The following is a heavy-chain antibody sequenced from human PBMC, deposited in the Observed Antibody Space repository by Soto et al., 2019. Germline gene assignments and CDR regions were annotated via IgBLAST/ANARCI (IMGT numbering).Heavy chain of an antibody. CDR1: DFSFTSDH. Sequence: QVQLVQSGPEVKKPGASVKVSCKASDFSFTSDHISWVRQAPGQSPEWMGWVNFYNGNTNYAPPLRGRVTRTTDTSTRTAYMELRSLAADDTAVYYCASADYGDYGSWGEGNLVTVSS. CDR3: ASADYGDYGS. J-gene: IGHJ5*02. CDR2: VNFYNGNT. V-gene: IGHV1-18*01. D-gene: IGHD4-17*01.